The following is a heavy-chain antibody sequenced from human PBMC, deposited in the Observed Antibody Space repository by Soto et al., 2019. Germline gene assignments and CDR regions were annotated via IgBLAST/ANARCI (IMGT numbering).Heavy chain of an antibody. CDR3: ARALYGDNVDY. CDR1: GYTFTSYD. D-gene: IGHD4-17*01. CDR2: MTPNSSNT. Sequence: QVQLVQSGAEVKKPGASVKVSCKASGYTFTSYDINWVPQATGQGLEWMGWMTPNSSNTGYAQKFQGRVTMTRTTAISTAYMELSSLRSEDPAVYYCARALYGDNVDYWGQGTLVTVSS. V-gene: IGHV1-8*01. J-gene: IGHJ4*02.